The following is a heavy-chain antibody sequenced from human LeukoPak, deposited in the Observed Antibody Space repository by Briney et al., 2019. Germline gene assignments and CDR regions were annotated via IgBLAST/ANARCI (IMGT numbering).Heavy chain of an antibody. CDR2: IKQDGSEK. J-gene: IGHJ4*02. D-gene: IGHD1-14*01. V-gene: IGHV3-7*01. CDR3: AREVSGGYFDY. Sequence: GGSLRLSCAASGFTFSSYGMHWVRQAPGKGLEWVANIKQDGSEKYYVDSVKGRFTISRDNAKNSLYLQMNSLRAEDTAVYYCAREVSGGYFDYWGQGTLVTVSS. CDR1: GFTFSSYG.